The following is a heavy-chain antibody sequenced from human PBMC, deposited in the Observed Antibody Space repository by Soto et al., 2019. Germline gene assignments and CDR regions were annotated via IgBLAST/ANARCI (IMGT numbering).Heavy chain of an antibody. CDR3: ARTIGP. CDR1: GGTFSSYA. D-gene: IGHD1-26*01. J-gene: IGHJ5*02. CDR2: IIAINGKT. V-gene: IGHV1-69*10. Sequence: SVKVSCKASGGTFSSYAISWVRQAPGQRLEWMGWIIAINGKTNYGQKFQGRVTITTDTSTSTAYMELSSLRSEDTAVYYCARTIGPWGQGTLVTVS.